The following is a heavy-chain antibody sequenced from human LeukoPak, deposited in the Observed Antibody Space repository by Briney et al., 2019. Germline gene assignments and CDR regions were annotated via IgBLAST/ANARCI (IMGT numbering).Heavy chain of an antibody. D-gene: IGHD2-2*01. CDR1: GFTFSSYA. CDR3: APATYFDY. J-gene: IGHJ4*02. V-gene: IGHV3-23*01. Sequence: GGSLRLSCAASGFTFSSYAMSCVRQAPGKGLEWVSSISGSGGSTYYADSVKGRFTISRDNSKNTLYLQLNSLRAEDTAVYYCAPATYFDYWGQGTLVTVSS. CDR2: ISGSGGST.